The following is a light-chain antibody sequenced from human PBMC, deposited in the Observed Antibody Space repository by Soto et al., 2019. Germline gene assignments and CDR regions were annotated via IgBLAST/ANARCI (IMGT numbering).Light chain of an antibody. CDR1: QNISNY. J-gene: IGKJ4*01. V-gene: IGKV1-39*01. CDR3: QQSYSNPLT. CDR2: AAS. Sequence: DIQITQSQSSLSASVGDRVTITCRASQNISNYLNWYQQKPGKAPKLLIYAASSLQSGVPSRFSGSGSGADFTLTFSSLQPEDFATYYCQQSYSNPLTFGGGTKVDI.